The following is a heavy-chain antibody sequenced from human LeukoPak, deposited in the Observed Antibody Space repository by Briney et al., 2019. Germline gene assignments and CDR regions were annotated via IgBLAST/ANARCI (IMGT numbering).Heavy chain of an antibody. CDR3: VHKGRGSGKFDY. V-gene: IGHV2-5*02. CDR1: GFSLSTRGVG. Sequence: SGPTLVKPTQTLTLTCTFSGFSLSTRGVGVGWIRQPPGKALEWLALIYKDDDKDYSPSLKNRLNINNDTPKNQVVLTVTNMDPVDTATYYCVHKGRGSGKFDYWGQGTLVTVSS. D-gene: IGHD3-10*01. J-gene: IGHJ4*02. CDR2: IYKDDDK.